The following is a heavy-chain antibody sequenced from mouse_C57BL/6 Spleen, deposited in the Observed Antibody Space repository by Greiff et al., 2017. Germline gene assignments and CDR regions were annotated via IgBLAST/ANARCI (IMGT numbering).Heavy chain of an antibody. D-gene: IGHD2-3*01. CDR3: ARGVYDGYYVGY. J-gene: IGHJ2*01. CDR1: GYSITSGYY. V-gene: IGHV3-6*01. Sequence: ESGPGLVKPSQSLSLTCSVTGYSITSGYYWNWIRQFPGNKLEWMGYLSYDGSNNYNPSLQNRISITRDTSKNQFFLKLNSVTTEDTATYYCARGVYDGYYVGYWGQGTTLTVSS. CDR2: LSYDGSN.